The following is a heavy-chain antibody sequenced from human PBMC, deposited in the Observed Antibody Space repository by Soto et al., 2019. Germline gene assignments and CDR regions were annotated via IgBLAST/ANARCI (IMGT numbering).Heavy chain of an antibody. CDR3: ATNELALAGYVDY. Sequence: PSETLSLTCTVSGGSISSTIYYWGWIRQPPGKGLEWIGSIYYSGSTYYNPSLTSRVTISVDTSKNQFSLRLSSVTAADTAVYYCATNELALAGYVDYWGQGTLVTVSS. CDR1: GGSISSTIYY. J-gene: IGHJ4*02. D-gene: IGHD6-19*01. CDR2: IYYSGST. V-gene: IGHV4-39*01.